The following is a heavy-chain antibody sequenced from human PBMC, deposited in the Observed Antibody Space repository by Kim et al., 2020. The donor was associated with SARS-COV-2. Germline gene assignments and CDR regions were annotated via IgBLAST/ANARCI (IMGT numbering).Heavy chain of an antibody. Sequence: GGSLRLSCAASGFTFSSYGMHWVRQAPGKGLEWLAVISYDGSNKYYADSVKGRFTISRDNSKNTLYLQMNSLRAEDTAVYYCARDSVLDDILTGRFLNWFDPWGQGTLVTVSS. D-gene: IGHD3-9*01. CDR3: ARDSVLDDILTGRFLNWFDP. CDR1: GFTFSSYG. CDR2: ISYDGSNK. V-gene: IGHV3-33*05. J-gene: IGHJ5*02.